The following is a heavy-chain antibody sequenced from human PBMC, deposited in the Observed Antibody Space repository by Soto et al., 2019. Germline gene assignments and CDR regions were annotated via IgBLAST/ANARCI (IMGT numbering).Heavy chain of an antibody. Sequence: SETLSLTCTVSGGSISSYYWSWIRQPPGKELEWIGYIYYSGSTNYNPSLKSRVTISVDTSKNQFSLKLNSMTAADTAVYYCARHNYGSGSTYFDYWGQGTLVTVSS. CDR1: GGSISSYY. D-gene: IGHD3-10*01. CDR3: ARHNYGSGSTYFDY. J-gene: IGHJ4*02. CDR2: IYYSGST. V-gene: IGHV4-59*08.